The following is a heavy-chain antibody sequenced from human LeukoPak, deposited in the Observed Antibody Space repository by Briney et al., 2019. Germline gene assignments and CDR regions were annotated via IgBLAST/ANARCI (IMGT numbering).Heavy chain of an antibody. CDR3: ARGGVGSFDI. D-gene: IGHD2-8*01. Sequence: GGSLRLSCAASGFTFSSYGMHWVRQAPGKGLEWEAFIRYDGSNKYYADSVKGRFTISRDNSKNTLYLQMNSLRAEDTAIYYCARGGVGSFDIWGQGTVVTVSS. CDR1: GFTFSSYG. CDR2: IRYDGSNK. V-gene: IGHV3-30*02. J-gene: IGHJ3*02.